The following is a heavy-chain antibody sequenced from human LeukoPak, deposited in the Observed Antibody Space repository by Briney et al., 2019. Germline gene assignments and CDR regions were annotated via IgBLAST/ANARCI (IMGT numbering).Heavy chain of an antibody. D-gene: IGHD4-17*01. CDR2: ISWNSGSI. J-gene: IGHJ5*02. Sequence: PGRSLRLSCAASGFTFDDYAMHWVRQAPGKGLEWVSGISWNSGSIGYADSVKGRFTISRDNAKNSLYLQMNSLRAEDTALHYCAKGGHGDYGWFDPWGQGTLVTVSS. V-gene: IGHV3-9*01. CDR3: AKGGHGDYGWFDP. CDR1: GFTFDDYA.